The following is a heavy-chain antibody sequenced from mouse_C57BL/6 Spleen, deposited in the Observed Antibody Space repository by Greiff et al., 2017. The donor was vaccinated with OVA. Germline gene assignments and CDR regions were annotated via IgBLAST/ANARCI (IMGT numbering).Heavy chain of an antibody. J-gene: IGHJ1*03. CDR2: IYPGDGDT. D-gene: IGHD1-1*01. V-gene: IGHV1-82*01. CDR1: GYAFSSSW. Sequence: VKLMESGPELVKPGASVKISCKASGYAFSSSWMNWVKQRPGKGLEWIGRIYPGDGDTNYNGKFKGKATLTADKSSSTAYMQLSSLTSEDSAVYFCARDITTVVDPRYFDVWGTGTTVTVSS. CDR3: ARDITTVVDPRYFDV.